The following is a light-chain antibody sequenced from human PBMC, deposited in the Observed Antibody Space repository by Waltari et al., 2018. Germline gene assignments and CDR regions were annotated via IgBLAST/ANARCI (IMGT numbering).Light chain of an antibody. Sequence: SYELTQPPSVSVSPGQKARITCSGDNLGGNNVSWYQQQPGQSPVLVIYQDNKRPSGIPERFSGSNSGNTATLTISGTQAMDEADYYCQAWDSSAAPFGGGTKLTVL. CDR3: QAWDSSAAP. J-gene: IGLJ2*01. CDR2: QDN. V-gene: IGLV3-1*01. CDR1: NLGGNN.